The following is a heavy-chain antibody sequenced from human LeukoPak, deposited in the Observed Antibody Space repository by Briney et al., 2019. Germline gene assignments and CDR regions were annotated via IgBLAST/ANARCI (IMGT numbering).Heavy chain of an antibody. CDR2: ITSKSYGGTT. CDR3: STAFYGAPLA. J-gene: IGHJ5*02. Sequence: GGSLRLSCTASGFTFSTAFMNWVRQAPGKGLEWVARITSKSYGGTTDYAAPVKGRFAISRDDSKNTLYLQMNSLEIEDTAVYYCSTAFYGAPLAWGQGTLVTVSS. D-gene: IGHD4-17*01. V-gene: IGHV3-15*01. CDR1: GFTFSTAF.